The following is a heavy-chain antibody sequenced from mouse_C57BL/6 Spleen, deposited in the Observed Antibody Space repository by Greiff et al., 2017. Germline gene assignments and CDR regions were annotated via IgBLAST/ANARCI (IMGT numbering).Heavy chain of an antibody. CDR2: IHPNSGST. Sequence: QVQLQQPGAELVKPGASVKLSCKASGYTFTSYWMHWVKQRPGQGLEWIGMIHPNSGSTNYNEKFKSKATLTVDKSSSTAYMQLSSLTSEDSAVYYCARGGLDYGNYEFAYWGQGTLVTVSA. J-gene: IGHJ3*01. CDR3: ARGGLDYGNYEFAY. V-gene: IGHV1-64*01. CDR1: GYTFTSYW. D-gene: IGHD2-1*01.